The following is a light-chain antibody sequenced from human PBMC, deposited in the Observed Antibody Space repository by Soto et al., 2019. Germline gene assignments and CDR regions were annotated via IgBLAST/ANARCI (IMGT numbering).Light chain of an antibody. Sequence: EIVMTQSPATLSVSPGERATLSCRASQSVTSNLAWYQQKPGQPPRLLIYGASTRAAGVPARFSGSGSGTDFALTISSLQSEDFAVYYCQQYNYWYTFGQGTRLEIK. CDR1: QSVTSN. J-gene: IGKJ2*01. CDR3: QQYNYWYT. V-gene: IGKV3-15*01. CDR2: GAS.